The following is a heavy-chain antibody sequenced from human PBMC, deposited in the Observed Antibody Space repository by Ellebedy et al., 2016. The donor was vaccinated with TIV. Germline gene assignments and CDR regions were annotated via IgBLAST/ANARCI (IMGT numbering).Heavy chain of an antibody. CDR3: AGGWGSYWYNWFDP. CDR2: IYTSGST. D-gene: IGHD3-16*01. Sequence: MPSETLSLTCTVSGGSISSYYWSCIRQPAGKGLEWIGRIYTSGSTNYNPSLKSRVTMSVDTSKNQFSLKLSSVTAADTAVYYCAGGWGSYWYNWFDPWGQGTLVTVSS. CDR1: GGSISSYY. V-gene: IGHV4-4*07. J-gene: IGHJ5*02.